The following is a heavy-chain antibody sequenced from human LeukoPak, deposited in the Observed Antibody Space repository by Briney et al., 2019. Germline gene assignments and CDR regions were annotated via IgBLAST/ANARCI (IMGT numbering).Heavy chain of an antibody. CDR1: GGSISSYY. J-gene: IGHJ4*02. CDR2: IYYSGST. D-gene: IGHD6-13*01. V-gene: IGHV4-59*08. CDR3: ARHDHGHRGIAAAHLAY. Sequence: PSETLSLTCTVSGGSISSYYWSWIRQPPGKGLEWIRYIYYSGSTNYNPSLKSRVTISVDTSKNQFSLKLSSVTAADTAVYYCARHDHGHRGIAAAHLAYWGQGTLVTVSS.